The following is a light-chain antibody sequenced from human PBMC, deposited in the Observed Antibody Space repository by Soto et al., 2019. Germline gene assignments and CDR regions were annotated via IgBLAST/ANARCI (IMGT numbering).Light chain of an antibody. V-gene: IGKV1-39*01. CDR3: QQGDSAPFT. J-gene: IGKJ2*01. CDR1: QSTRNN. Sequence: DIQMTQSPSSLSASVGDRVTITCRASQSTRNNLNWYQQKPGKAPNLLIYAASSLPSGVPSRFSGSGSGTDFTLTISSLQPEDFATYYCQQGDSAPFTFGQGTQLEIK. CDR2: AAS.